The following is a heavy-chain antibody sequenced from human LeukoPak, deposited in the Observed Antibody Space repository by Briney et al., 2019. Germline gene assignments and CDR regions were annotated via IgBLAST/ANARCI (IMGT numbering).Heavy chain of an antibody. CDR3: ARTGYCSGGSRCGNRFDP. CDR2: IYYSGST. Sequence: PSETLSLTCTVSGGSISSYYWSWIRQPPGKGLEWIGYIYYSGSTNYNPSLKSRVTISVDTSKNQFSLKLSSVTAADTAVYYCARTGYCSGGSRCGNRFDPWGQGTLVTVSS. V-gene: IGHV4-59*01. D-gene: IGHD2-15*01. J-gene: IGHJ5*02. CDR1: GGSISSYY.